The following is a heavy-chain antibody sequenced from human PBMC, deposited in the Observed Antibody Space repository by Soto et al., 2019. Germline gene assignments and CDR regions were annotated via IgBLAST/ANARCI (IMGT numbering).Heavy chain of an antibody. V-gene: IGHV3-23*01. D-gene: IGHD3-16*01. J-gene: IGHJ4*02. Sequence: PGGSLRLSCAASGFTFSSYAMSWVRQAPGKGLEWVSAISGSGGSTYYADSVKGRFTISRDNSKNTLYLQMNSLRAEDTAVYYCAKGDYDYVWGSYSDTDYFDYWGQGTLVTVSS. CDR3: AKGDYDYVWGSYSDTDYFDY. CDR1: GFTFSSYA. CDR2: ISGSGGST.